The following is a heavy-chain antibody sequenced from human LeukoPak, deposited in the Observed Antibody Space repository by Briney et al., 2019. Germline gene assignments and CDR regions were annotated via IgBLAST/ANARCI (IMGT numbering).Heavy chain of an antibody. CDR2: IYTSGST. CDR3: ARDPKDDTSGYYYFDY. V-gene: IGHV4-61*02. CDR1: GGSISSGSYY. D-gene: IGHD3-22*01. J-gene: IGHJ4*02. Sequence: PSQTLSLTCTVSGGSISSGSYYWSWIRQPAGKGLEWIGRIYTSGSTNYNPSLKSRVTISVDTSKNQFSLKLSSVTAADTAVYYCARDPKDDTSGYYYFDYWGQGTLVTVSS.